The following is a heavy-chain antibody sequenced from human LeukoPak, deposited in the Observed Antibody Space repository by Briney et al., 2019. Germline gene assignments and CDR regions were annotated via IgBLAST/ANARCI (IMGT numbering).Heavy chain of an antibody. D-gene: IGHD3-10*01. CDR2: IYYSGST. CDR3: ARPNAITMVRGVIIPYFDY. V-gene: IGHV4-59*01. J-gene: IGHJ4*02. Sequence: SETLSLTCTVSGGSISSYYWSWIRQPPGKGLEWIGYIYYSGSTNYNPSLKSRVTISVDTSKNQFSLKLSSVTAADTAVYYCARPNAITMVRGVIIPYFDYWGQGTLVTVSS. CDR1: GGSISSYY.